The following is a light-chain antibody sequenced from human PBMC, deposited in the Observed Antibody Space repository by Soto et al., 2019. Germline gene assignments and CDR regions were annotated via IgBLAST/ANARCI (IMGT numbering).Light chain of an antibody. CDR1: QGVSSSY. CDR3: QQYGGSPPVT. CDR2: GAV. Sequence: EIVLTQSPGTLSLSPGERATLSCRASQGVSSSYLAWYQQKSGQAPRLLIYGAVHRATGIPDRFSGSGSGTDFTLTISRLEPEEFAVYYCQQYGGSPPVTFGQGTKLEIK. V-gene: IGKV3-20*01. J-gene: IGKJ2*01.